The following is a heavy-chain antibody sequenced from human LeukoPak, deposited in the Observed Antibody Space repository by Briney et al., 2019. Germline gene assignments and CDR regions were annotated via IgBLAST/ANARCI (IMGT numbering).Heavy chain of an antibody. CDR2: INEDGSVI. CDR1: EFTFSRYG. D-gene: IGHD2-15*01. V-gene: IGHV3-74*01. Sequence: GGSLRLSCAASEFTFSRYGMHWVRQAPGKWLVWVSRINEDGSVINYADSVKGRFTISRDNAKKTLYLQMSSLTAEDTATYYCTRDPSGADDYWGQGTVVTVSS. J-gene: IGHJ4*02. CDR3: TRDPSGADDY.